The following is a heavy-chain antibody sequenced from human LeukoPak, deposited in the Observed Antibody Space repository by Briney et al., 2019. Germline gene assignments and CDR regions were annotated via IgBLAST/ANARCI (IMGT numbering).Heavy chain of an antibody. D-gene: IGHD3-22*01. J-gene: IGHJ4*02. CDR2: IYYSGST. V-gene: IGHV4-59*01. CDR3: ARADYYYDSSGYTYLFDY. Sequence: PSETLSLTCTVSGGSISYYYWGWIRQPPGKGLEWIGYIYYSGSTNYHPSLKSRVTISVDTSKNQFSPNLSSVTAADTAVYYCARADYYYDSSGYTYLFDYWGQGILVTVSS. CDR1: GGSISYYY.